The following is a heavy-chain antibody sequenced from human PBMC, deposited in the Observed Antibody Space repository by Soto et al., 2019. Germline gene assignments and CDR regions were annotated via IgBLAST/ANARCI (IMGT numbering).Heavy chain of an antibody. CDR3: AKEYIVTTIADAFDI. CDR1: GFTFNSYA. J-gene: IGHJ3*02. V-gene: IGHV3-23*01. Sequence: PGGSLRLSCAASGFTFNSYAITWVRQAPGKGLEWVSTISGSSSSTFYADSVKGRFTTSRDNSKNMLYLQMDGLRAEDTAVYYCAKEYIVTTIADAFDIWGQGTMVTVSS. D-gene: IGHD5-12*01. CDR2: ISGSSSST.